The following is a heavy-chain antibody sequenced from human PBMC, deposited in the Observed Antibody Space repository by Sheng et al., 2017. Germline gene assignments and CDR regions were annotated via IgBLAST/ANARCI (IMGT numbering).Heavy chain of an antibody. V-gene: IGHV1-69*01. CDR3: AVSHRGYSYGFDY. J-gene: IGHJ4*02. Sequence: VQVVQSGAEVKRPGSSVKVSCKSSGGTSSNYIMTWVRQAPGQGLEWIGGFIPMHGTVNYAQRFQDRVTMTADESTDSAYMELISLISADTAVYYCAVSHRGYSYGFDYWGQGTLVTVSS. D-gene: IGHD5-18*01. CDR2: FIPMHGTV. CDR1: GGTSSNYI.